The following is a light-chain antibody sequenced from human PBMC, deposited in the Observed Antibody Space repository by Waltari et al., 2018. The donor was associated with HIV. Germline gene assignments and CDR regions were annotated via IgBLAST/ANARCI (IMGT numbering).Light chain of an antibody. Sequence: QSALTQPASVSGSPGQSITISCTGTSSAVGGNNYVAWYQQHPGKAPKLMIYDVSNRPAGVSNRFSGSKSGNTASLTISGLQAEDEADYYCSSYTSSSTRVVFGGGTKLTVL. V-gene: IGLV2-14*01. CDR3: SSYTSSSTRVV. J-gene: IGLJ2*01. CDR2: DVS. CDR1: SSAVGGNNY.